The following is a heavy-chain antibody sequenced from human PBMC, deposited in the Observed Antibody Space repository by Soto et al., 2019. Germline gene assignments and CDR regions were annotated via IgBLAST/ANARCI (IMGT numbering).Heavy chain of an antibody. Sequence: GRSLRLSCAASGFTFSDYYISCIRQAPGKGLEWVSYISSSSSYTNYADSVKGRFTISRDNAKNSLYLQMNSLRAEDTAVYYCARVVHYYGSGSYYGPYFDYWGQGTLVTGSS. D-gene: IGHD3-10*01. V-gene: IGHV3-11*05. CDR3: ARVVHYYGSGSYYGPYFDY. J-gene: IGHJ4*02. CDR2: ISSSSSYT. CDR1: GFTFSDYY.